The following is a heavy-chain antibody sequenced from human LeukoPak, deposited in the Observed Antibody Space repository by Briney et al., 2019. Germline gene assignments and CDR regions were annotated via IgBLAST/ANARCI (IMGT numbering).Heavy chain of an antibody. J-gene: IGHJ4*02. Sequence: SENLSLTCVVYGGSFSGYYWTWIRQPPGKGLEWIGEIHYSGATSYKPSLKSRVTISGDTSKNQVSLNLRSVTAADTAVYYCARGRLDGYYFDYWGQGALATVSS. V-gene: IGHV4-34*01. CDR3: ARGRLDGYYFDY. CDR2: IHYSGAT. CDR1: GGSFSGYY. D-gene: IGHD1-1*01.